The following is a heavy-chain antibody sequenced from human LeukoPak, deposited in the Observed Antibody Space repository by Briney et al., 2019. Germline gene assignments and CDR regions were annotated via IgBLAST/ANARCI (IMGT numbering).Heavy chain of an antibody. D-gene: IGHD3-22*01. CDR3: ARVDYYDSSGYYNDY. CDR2: ISSSGSTI. Sequence: GGSLRLSCAASGFTFSDYYMSWIRQAPGKGLEWVSYISSSGSTIYYADSVKGRFTISRDNAKNSLYLQMNSLRAEDTAVYYCARVDYYDSSGYYNDYWGQGTLVTVSS. J-gene: IGHJ4*02. V-gene: IGHV3-11*01. CDR1: GFTFSDYY.